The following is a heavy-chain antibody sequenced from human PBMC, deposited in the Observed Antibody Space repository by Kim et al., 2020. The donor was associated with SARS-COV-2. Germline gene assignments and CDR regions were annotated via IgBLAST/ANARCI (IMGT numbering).Heavy chain of an antibody. CDR2: ICRGSTYS. D-gene: IGHD5-12*01. CDR3: ARDRVPTTDYDY. CDR1: GFPFSEYY. J-gene: IGHJ4*02. Sequence: GGSLRLSCAASGFPFSEYYMTWIRQAPGKGLEWVSYICRGSTYSNYADSVKGRFTISRDDARKSLYLQMNNLRAEDTAFYYCARDRVPTTDYDYWGQGTPVTVSS. V-gene: IGHV3-11*05.